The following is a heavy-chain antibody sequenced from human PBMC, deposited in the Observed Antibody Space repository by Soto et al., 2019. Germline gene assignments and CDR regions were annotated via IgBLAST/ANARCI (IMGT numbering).Heavy chain of an antibody. CDR1: GYTFTCYG. CDR2: ISAYNGNT. V-gene: IGHV1-18*01. CDR3: ARDQKRIYYYYGMDV. D-gene: IGHD2-15*01. J-gene: IGHJ6*02. Sequence: QVQLVQSGAEVKKPGASVKVSCKASGYTFTCYGISWVRQAPGQGLEWMGWISAYNGNTNYAQKLQGRVTMTTDTSTSTAYMELRSLRSDDTTVYYCARDQKRIYYYYGMDVWGQGTTVTVSS.